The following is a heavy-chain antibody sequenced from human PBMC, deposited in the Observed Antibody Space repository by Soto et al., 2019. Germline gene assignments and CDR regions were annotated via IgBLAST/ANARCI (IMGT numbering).Heavy chain of an antibody. CDR2: ISGSGASP. Sequence: PGGSLRLSCAPSGFTFSTYTMSWVRRAPGKGLEWVSAISGSGASPSYADSVQGRFTISRDNPKRTLYLQMNNLRAEDTAVYYCAKARCSTTNCYVPDYWGQGTLVTVSS. CDR3: AKARCSTTNCYVPDY. CDR1: GFTFSTYT. J-gene: IGHJ4*02. V-gene: IGHV3-23*01. D-gene: IGHD2-2*01.